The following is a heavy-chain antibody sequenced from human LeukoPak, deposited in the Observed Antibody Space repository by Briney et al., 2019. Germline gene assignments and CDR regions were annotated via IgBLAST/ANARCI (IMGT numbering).Heavy chain of an antibody. J-gene: IGHJ4*02. V-gene: IGHV3-48*03. CDR3: GSGEGTGMVPDFDY. CDR1: GFTFGSYE. CDR2: ISSSGRTI. D-gene: IGHD5-18*01. Sequence: PGGSLRLSCAASGFTFGSYEMNGVRQAPGKGLEEGSYISSSGRTIYYAHSVKGRFTISRDKAKNSLYLQMNTVRAEDTAVYYCGSGEGTGMVPDFDYWGQGTLVTVSS.